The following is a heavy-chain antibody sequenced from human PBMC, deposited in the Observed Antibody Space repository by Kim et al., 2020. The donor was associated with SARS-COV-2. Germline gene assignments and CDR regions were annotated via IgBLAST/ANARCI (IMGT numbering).Heavy chain of an antibody. CDR3: AKDRLGAMGGRFILSAFDY. CDR1: GFIFRSFG. J-gene: IGHJ4*02. V-gene: IGHV3-30*18. Sequence: GGSLRLSCAAYGFIFRSFGMHWVRQAPGKGLEWVAVISYDGSNYYYEDSVKGRFTISRDNSKNTLYLQMNSLRAEDTAVYYCAKDRLGAMGGRFILSAFDYWGQGTQVTVSS. CDR2: ISYDGSNY. D-gene: IGHD1-26*01.